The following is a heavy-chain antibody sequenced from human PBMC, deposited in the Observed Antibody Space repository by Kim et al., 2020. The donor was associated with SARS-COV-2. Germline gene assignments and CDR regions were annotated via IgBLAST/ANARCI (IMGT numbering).Heavy chain of an antibody. CDR2: ISAYNGNT. CDR1: GYTFTSYG. Sequence: ASVKVSCKASGYTFTSYGISWVRQAPGQGLEWMGWISAYNGNTNYAQKLQGRVTMTTDTSTSTAYMELRSLRSDDTAVYYCARDLSRNYYDSSGYGGKFWGQGTLVTVSS. D-gene: IGHD3-22*01. V-gene: IGHV1-18*01. CDR3: ARDLSRNYYDSSGYGGKF. J-gene: IGHJ4*02.